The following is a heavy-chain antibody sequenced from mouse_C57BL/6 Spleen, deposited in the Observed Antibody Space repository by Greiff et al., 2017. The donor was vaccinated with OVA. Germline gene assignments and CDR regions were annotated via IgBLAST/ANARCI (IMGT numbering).Heavy chain of an antibody. D-gene: IGHD1-1*02. Sequence: EVHLVESEGGLVQPGSSMKLSCTASGFTFSDYYMAWVRQVPEKGLEWVANINYDGSSTYYLDSLKSRFIISRDNAKNILYLQMSSLKSEDTATYYCARDQVGGLFDYWGQGTTLTVSS. CDR3: ARDQVGGLFDY. CDR2: INYDGSST. CDR1: GFTFSDYY. V-gene: IGHV5-16*01. J-gene: IGHJ2*01.